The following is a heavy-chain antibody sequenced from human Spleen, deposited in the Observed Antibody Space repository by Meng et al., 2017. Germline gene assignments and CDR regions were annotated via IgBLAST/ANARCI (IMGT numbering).Heavy chain of an antibody. CDR1: GFTFTNYA. D-gene: IGHD2-15*01. J-gene: IGHJ4*02. Sequence: GGSLRLSCAASGFTFTNYAMHWVRQAPGQGLEDVSAISGNGGSTFYANSVKDRFTISRDNSKNTLYLQMGSLRAEDMAVYYCARLGSLGGGYFFDYWGQGALVTVSS. CDR2: ISGNGGST. V-gene: IGHV3-64*01. CDR3: ARLGSLGGGYFFDY.